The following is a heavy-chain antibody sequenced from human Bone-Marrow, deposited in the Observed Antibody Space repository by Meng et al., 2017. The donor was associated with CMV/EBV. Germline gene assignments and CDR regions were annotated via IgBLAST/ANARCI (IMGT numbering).Heavy chain of an antibody. CDR1: GASISKNY. V-gene: IGHV4-59*01. Sequence: GSLRLSCTVSGASISKNYRSWSRRPPGKGLEYIGSISYTGYIEYNPSLKGRVTMSLDTSKNRFSLKLTSVTAADTAMYYCAGPDDMGSSPHDPFDIWGQGTMVTVSS. CDR2: ISYTGYI. J-gene: IGHJ3*02. CDR3: AGPDDMGSSPHDPFDI. D-gene: IGHD1-1*01.